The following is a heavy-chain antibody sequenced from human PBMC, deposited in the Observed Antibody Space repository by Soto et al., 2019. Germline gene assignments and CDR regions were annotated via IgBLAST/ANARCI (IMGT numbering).Heavy chain of an antibody. J-gene: IGHJ4*02. D-gene: IGHD4-4*01. CDR2: INSDGSST. V-gene: IGHV3-74*01. CDR1: GVTFSSYW. CDR3: ARVYGYSGLFDY. Sequence: GGSLRLSCAASGVTFSSYWMHWVRQAPGKGLVWVSRINSDGSSTSYADSVKGRFTISRDNAKNTLYLQMNSLRAEDTAVYYCARVYGYSGLFDYWGQGTLVTVSS.